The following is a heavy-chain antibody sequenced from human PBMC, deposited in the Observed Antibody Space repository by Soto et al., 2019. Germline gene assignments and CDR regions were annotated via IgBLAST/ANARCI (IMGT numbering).Heavy chain of an antibody. CDR2: VYHSGTT. CDR1: GASIGTNNW. D-gene: IGHD5-12*01. Sequence: PSETLSLTCAVSGASIGTNNWWSWARQPPGKGLEWIGEVYHSGTTNCNPSLKSRVTISIDKSKNQFSLTLTSMTAADTALYYCAVPGRGDFDYWSQGTLVTVSS. V-gene: IGHV4-4*02. J-gene: IGHJ4*02. CDR3: AVPGRGDFDY.